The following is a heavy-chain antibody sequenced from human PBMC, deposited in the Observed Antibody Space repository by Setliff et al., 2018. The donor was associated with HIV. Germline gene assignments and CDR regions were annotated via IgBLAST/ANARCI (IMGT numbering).Heavy chain of an antibody. CDR1: GGSISSYY. Sequence: PLETLSLTCTVSGGSISSYYWSWLRQPAGKGLEWIGRIYTSGSTNYSPSLKSRVTISVDTSKNQFSLKLSSVIAADTAFYYCARGGGPDTNFDSWGRGTLVTVSS. V-gene: IGHV4-4*07. CDR2: IYTSGST. CDR3: ARGGGPDTNFDS. J-gene: IGHJ4*02.